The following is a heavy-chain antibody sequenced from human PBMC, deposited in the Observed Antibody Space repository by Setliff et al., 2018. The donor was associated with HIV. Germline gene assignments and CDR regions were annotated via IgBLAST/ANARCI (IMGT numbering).Heavy chain of an antibody. CDR1: GDSINSGYYY. CDR2: IYSSGGTT. V-gene: IGHV4-61*02. Sequence: SETLSLTCTVSGDSINSGYYYWSWIRQPAGKGLEWIGRIYSSGGTTTYNPSLKSRVTISMDTSKNQFSLRLRSVTAAGTAMYYCARDPGYDILTGYGSLDAFDIWGQGTMVTVSS. CDR3: ARDPGYDILTGYGSLDAFDI. D-gene: IGHD3-9*01. J-gene: IGHJ3*02.